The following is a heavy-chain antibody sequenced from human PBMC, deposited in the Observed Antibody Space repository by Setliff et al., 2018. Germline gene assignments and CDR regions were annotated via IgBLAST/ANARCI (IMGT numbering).Heavy chain of an antibody. CDR3: ARVRSYGSGNYYYYYYDMDV. J-gene: IGHJ6*02. Sequence: SETLSLTCTVSGGSISSRSYYWGWIRQPPGKGLEWIGSIYYXXRTYYKPSLKSRVTIPVDTSKNQFSLKLSSVTAADTAVYYCARVRSYGSGNYYYYYYDMDVWGQGTTVTVSS. V-gene: IGHV4-39*07. D-gene: IGHD3-10*01. CDR1: GGSISSRSYY. CDR2: IYYXXRT.